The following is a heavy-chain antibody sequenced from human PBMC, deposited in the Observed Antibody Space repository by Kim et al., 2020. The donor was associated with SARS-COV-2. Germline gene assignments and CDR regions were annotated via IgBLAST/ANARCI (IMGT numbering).Heavy chain of an antibody. CDR3: ARVVAESRLLRRWGWFGP. V-gene: IGHV3-21*01. CDR1: GFTFSSYS. CDR2: ISSSSSYI. J-gene: IGHJ5*02. Sequence: GGSLRLSCAASGFTFSSYSMNWVRQAPGKGLEWVSSISSSSSYIYYADSVKGRFTISRDNAKNSLYLQMNSLRAEDTAVYYCARVVAESRLLRRWGWFGPWGQGTVVTVS. D-gene: IGHD2-21*02.